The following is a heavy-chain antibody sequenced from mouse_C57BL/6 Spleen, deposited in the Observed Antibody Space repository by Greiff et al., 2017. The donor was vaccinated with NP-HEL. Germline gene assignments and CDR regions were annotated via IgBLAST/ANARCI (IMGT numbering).Heavy chain of an antibody. CDR2: INPSSGYT. CDR3: ARSGDYDVLFDY. V-gene: IGHV1-7*01. J-gene: IGHJ2*01. D-gene: IGHD2-4*01. CDR1: GYTFTSYW. Sequence: VQLQQSGAELAKPGASVKLSCKASGYTFTSYWMHWVKQRPGQGLEWIGYINPSSGYTKYNQKFKDKATLTADKSSGTAYMQLSSLTYEDSAVYYCARSGDYDVLFDYWGQGTTLTVSS.